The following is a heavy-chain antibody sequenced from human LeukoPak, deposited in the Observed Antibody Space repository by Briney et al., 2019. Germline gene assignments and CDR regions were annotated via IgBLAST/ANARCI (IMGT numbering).Heavy chain of an antibody. CDR3: ARDSVFRRAPGSYHFDY. V-gene: IGHV3-30*02. D-gene: IGHD3-10*01. Sequence: GGSLRLSCAASGFNFDDYAMHWVRQAPGKGLEWVAFIRYDGSKKYYADSVKGRFTISRDNSKNTLYLQMNRLRPEDTAVYYCARDSVFRRAPGSYHFDYWGQGTLVTVSS. CDR2: IRYDGSKK. J-gene: IGHJ4*02. CDR1: GFNFDDYA.